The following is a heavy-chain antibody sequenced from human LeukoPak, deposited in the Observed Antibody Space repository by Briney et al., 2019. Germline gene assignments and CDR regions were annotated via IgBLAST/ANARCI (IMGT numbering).Heavy chain of an antibody. J-gene: IGHJ6*02. CDR3: ARVEAGTGYYYYYGMDV. CDR2: ISSSGSTI. V-gene: IGHV3-48*03. CDR1: GFTFSSYE. Sequence: PGGSLRLSCAASGFTFSSYEMNWVRQAPGKGLEWVSYISSSGSTIYYADSVKGRFTISRDNAKNSLYLQMNSLRAEDTAVYYCARVEAGTGYYYYYGMDVWGQGTTVTVSS. D-gene: IGHD6-13*01.